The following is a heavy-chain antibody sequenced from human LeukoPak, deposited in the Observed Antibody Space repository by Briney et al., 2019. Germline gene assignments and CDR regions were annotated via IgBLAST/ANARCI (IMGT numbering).Heavy chain of an antibody. V-gene: IGHV4-34*01. D-gene: IGHD3-3*01. CDR2: INHSGST. CDR3: ARGGTIWSGYAYYYYMDV. J-gene: IGHJ6*03. CDR1: GGSFSGHY. Sequence: SETLSLTCAVYGGSFSGHYWSWIRQPPGKGLEWIGEINHSGSTNYNPSLKSRVTISVDTSKNQFSLKLSSVTAADTAVYYCARGGTIWSGYAYYYYMDVWGKGTTVTVSS.